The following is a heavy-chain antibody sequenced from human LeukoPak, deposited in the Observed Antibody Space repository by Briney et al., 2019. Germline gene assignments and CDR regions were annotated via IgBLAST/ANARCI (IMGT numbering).Heavy chain of an antibody. CDR2: ISSSSSYI. V-gene: IGHV3-21*01. D-gene: IGHD3-22*01. CDR3: ARTHYYDSSGYLGFDY. Sequence: PGGSLRLSSAASGFTFSSYAMSWVRQAPGKGLEWVSSISSSSSYIYYADSVKGRFTISRDNAKNSLYLQMNSLRAEDTAVYYCARTHYYDSSGYLGFDYWGQGTLVTVSS. J-gene: IGHJ4*02. CDR1: GFTFSSYA.